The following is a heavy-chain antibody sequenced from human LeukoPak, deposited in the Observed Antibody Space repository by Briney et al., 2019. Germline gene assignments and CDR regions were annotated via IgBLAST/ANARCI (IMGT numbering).Heavy chain of an antibody. J-gene: IGHJ4*02. CDR1: GYTFTGYY. Sequence: ASVKVSCKASGYTFTGYYMHWVRQAPGQGLEWMGWINPNSGGTNYAQKFQGRVTMTRDMSTSTVYMELSSLRSEDTAVYYCAREYEDIVVVVAATHFGYWGQGTLVTVSS. CDR2: INPNSGGT. D-gene: IGHD2-15*01. CDR3: AREYEDIVVVVAATHFGY. V-gene: IGHV1-2*02.